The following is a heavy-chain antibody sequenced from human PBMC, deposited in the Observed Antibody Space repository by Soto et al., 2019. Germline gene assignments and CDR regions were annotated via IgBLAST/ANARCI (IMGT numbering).Heavy chain of an antibody. J-gene: IGHJ3*02. CDR3: ARVAMIVVVNGAFDI. CDR2: ISSSSSYI. D-gene: IGHD3-22*01. V-gene: IGHV3-21*01. Sequence: PGGSLRLSCAASGFTFSSYSMNWVRQAPGKGLEWVSSISSSSSYIYYADSVKGRFTISRDNAKNSLYLQMNSLRAEDTAVYYCARVAMIVVVNGAFDIWGQGTMVTVSS. CDR1: GFTFSSYS.